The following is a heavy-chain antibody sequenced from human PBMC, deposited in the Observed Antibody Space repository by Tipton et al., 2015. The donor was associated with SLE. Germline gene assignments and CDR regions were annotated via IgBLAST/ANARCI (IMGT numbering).Heavy chain of an antibody. V-gene: IGHV3-53*01. CDR1: GFIFTDYY. Sequence: SLRLSCAASGFIFTDYYMSWVRQAPGKGLEWVSSIYSGGSTFYADSVMGRFTISRQNSKSTVFLQMNSLRAEDTALYSCARGGDFSSSDYFALWGQGTLVAVSS. CDR2: IYSGGST. CDR3: ARGGDFSSSDYFAL. J-gene: IGHJ4*02. D-gene: IGHD6-6*01.